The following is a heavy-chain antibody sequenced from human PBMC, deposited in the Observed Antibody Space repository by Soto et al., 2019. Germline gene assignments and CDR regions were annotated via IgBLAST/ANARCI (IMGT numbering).Heavy chain of an antibody. V-gene: IGHV3-23*01. D-gene: IGHD2-2*01. J-gene: IGHJ4*02. CDR3: ARPSLSPALED. CDR1: GFTFNSYA. Sequence: EVQLLESGGGLVQPGGSLRLSCAASGFTFNSYAMSWVRQAPGKGLEWVSAISGSGRNTYYADSVKGRFSISRDNSKNTLFLQINSLGAEDTAGYYCARPSLSPALEDWSQGTLITVSS. CDR2: ISGSGRNT.